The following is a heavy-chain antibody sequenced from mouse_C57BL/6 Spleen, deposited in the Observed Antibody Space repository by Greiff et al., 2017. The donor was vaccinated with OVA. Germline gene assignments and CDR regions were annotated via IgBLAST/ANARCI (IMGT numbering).Heavy chain of an antibody. V-gene: IGHV1-61*01. Sequence: VQLQQSGAELVRPGSSVKLSCKASGYTFTSYWMDWVKQRPGQGLEWIGNIYPSDSETHYNQKFKDKATLTVDKSSSTAYMHLSSLTSEDSAVYYCARFQPMDYWGQGTSVTVSS. CDR1: GYTFTSYW. CDR2: IYPSDSET. CDR3: ARFQPMDY. J-gene: IGHJ4*01.